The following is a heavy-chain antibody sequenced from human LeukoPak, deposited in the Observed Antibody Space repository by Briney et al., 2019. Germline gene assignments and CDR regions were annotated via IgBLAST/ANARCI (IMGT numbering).Heavy chain of an antibody. CDR1: GFTVSSNY. CDR2: TYSGGST. D-gene: IGHD5-12*01. V-gene: IGHV3-53*01. CDR3: AKDPRGYMVATHYCFDY. J-gene: IGHJ4*02. Sequence: GGSLRLSCAASGFTVSSNYMTWVRQAPGKGLEWVSVTYSGGSTYYADSVKGRFTISRDNSKNTLYLQMSSLRAEDTAVYYCAKDPRGYMVATHYCFDYWGQGTLVTVSS.